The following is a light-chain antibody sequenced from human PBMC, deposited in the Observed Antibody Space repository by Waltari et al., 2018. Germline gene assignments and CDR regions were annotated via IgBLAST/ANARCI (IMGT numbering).Light chain of an antibody. CDR2: RNN. CDR1: SSNIGRNY. CDR3: AAWDDSLSGWV. V-gene: IGLV1-47*01. J-gene: IGLJ3*02. Sequence: QSVLTQPPSASGTPGQRVTISCSGSSSNIGRNYVYWYQQLPGTAPKPLIYRNNQRPSGVPDRFSCSKSGTSASLAISGLRSEDEADYYCAAWDDSLSGWVFGGGTKLTVL.